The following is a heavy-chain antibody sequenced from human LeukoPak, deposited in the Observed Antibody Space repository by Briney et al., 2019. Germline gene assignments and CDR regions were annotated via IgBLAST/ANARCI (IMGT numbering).Heavy chain of an antibody. D-gene: IGHD6-19*01. CDR2: ISGSGGST. J-gene: IGHJ4*02. Sequence: GGSLRLSCAASGFTFSSYAMSWVRQAPVKGLEWVSAISGSGGSTYYADSVKGRFTISRDNSKNTLYLQMNSLRAEDTAVYYCAKVWDSSGWTWIDYWGQGTLVTVSS. V-gene: IGHV3-23*01. CDR3: AKVWDSSGWTWIDY. CDR1: GFTFSSYA.